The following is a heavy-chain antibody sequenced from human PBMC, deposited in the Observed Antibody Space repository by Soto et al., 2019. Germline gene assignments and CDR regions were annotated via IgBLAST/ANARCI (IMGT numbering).Heavy chain of an antibody. CDR2: ISVYNGNT. Sequence: ASVKVSCKASGYTFSNYAISWVRQAPGQGLEWMGWISVYNGNTKSAEKFQGRVTMTRDTSTSTVYMELSSLRSEDTAVYYCARGAYYYDKDAFDIWGQGTMVTVSS. CDR3: ARGAYYYDKDAFDI. D-gene: IGHD3-22*01. V-gene: IGHV1-18*01. J-gene: IGHJ3*02. CDR1: GYTFSNYA.